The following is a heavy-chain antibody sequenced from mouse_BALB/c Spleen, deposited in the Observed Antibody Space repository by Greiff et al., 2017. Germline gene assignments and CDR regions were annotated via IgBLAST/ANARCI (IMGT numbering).Heavy chain of an antibody. CDR2: IYHGDGST. CDR3: ARLYYGSSYGYFDV. V-gene: IGHV1S56*01. CDR1: GYTFTSYD. J-gene: IGHJ1*01. Sequence: VQLLQSGPELVRPGALVKISCKASGYTFTSYDINWVKQRPGQGLEWIGWIYHGDGSTKYNEKFKGKATLTADKSSSTAYMQLRSLTSENSAVYFCARLYYGSSYGYFDVWGEGTTVTVSS. D-gene: IGHD1-1*01.